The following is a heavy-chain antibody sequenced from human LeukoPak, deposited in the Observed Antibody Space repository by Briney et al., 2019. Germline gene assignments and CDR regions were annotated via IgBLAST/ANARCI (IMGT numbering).Heavy chain of an antibody. CDR2: IYYSGST. CDR1: GGSISSSSYY. CDR3: AREGGAGDY. V-gene: IGHV4-39*07. Sequence: SETLSLTCTVSGGSISSSSYYWGWIRQPPGKGLEWIGSIYYSGSTYYNPSLKSRVTISVDTSKNQFSLKLSSVTAADTAVYYCAREGGAGDYWGQGTLVTVSS. D-gene: IGHD1-26*01. J-gene: IGHJ4*02.